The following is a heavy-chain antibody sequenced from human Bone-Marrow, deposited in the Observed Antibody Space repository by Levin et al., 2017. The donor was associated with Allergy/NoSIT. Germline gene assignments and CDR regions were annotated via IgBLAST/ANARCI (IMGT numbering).Heavy chain of an antibody. V-gene: IGHV1-69*13. Sequence: ASVKVSCKASGGTFSSYAISWVRQAPGQGLEWMGGIIPIFGTANYAQKFQGRVTITADESTSTAYMELSSLRSEDTAVYYCARDPRGDYDSSGYYYAWYFDLWGRGTLVTVSS. CDR3: ARDPRGDYDSSGYYYAWYFDL. CDR2: IIPIFGTA. CDR1: GGTFSSYA. J-gene: IGHJ2*01. D-gene: IGHD3-22*01.